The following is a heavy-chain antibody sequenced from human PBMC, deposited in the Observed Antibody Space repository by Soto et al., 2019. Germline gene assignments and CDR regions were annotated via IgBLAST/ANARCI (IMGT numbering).Heavy chain of an antibody. V-gene: IGHV4-59*01. D-gene: IGHD2-2*01. CDR1: GGSISSYY. Sequence: SETLSLTCTVSGGSISSYYWSWIRQPPGKGLEWIGYIYYSGSTNYNPSLKSRVTISKDTSKNQVVLTMTNMDPVDTATYYCARIRGYCISNSCHNYYYYGMDVWGQGTTVTVSS. J-gene: IGHJ6*02. CDR3: ARIRGYCISNSCHNYYYYGMDV. CDR2: IYYSGST.